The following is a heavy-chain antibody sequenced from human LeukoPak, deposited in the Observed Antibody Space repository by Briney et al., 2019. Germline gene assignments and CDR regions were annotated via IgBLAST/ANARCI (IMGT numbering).Heavy chain of an antibody. D-gene: IGHD2-2*01. Sequence: GGSLRLSCAASGFIFSNYMMTWVRQAPGKGLEWVSTISSNGASTYYADSVKGRFTISRDNSKNTLYLQMSSLRAEDTAVYYCARYCSGSICYAGVDYWGQGTLVPVS. CDR2: ISSNGAST. J-gene: IGHJ4*02. CDR1: GFIFSNYM. CDR3: ARYCSGSICYAGVDY. V-gene: IGHV3-23*01.